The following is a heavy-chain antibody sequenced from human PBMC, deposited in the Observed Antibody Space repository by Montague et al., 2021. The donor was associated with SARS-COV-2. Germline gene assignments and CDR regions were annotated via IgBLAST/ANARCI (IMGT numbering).Heavy chain of an antibody. Sequence: SETLSLTCTASSGSLSDYYWNWIQQPPGKGLEWIGFTHYSGTTKYNPSLKSRLNMSVDTSKNQFSLTLNSVTAADTAIYYCARGTAYDHVYYWSQGAPVTVAS. J-gene: IGHJ4*02. CDR2: THYSGTT. V-gene: IGHV4-59*12. D-gene: IGHD2-8*02. CDR3: ARGTAYDHVYY. CDR1: SGSLSDYY.